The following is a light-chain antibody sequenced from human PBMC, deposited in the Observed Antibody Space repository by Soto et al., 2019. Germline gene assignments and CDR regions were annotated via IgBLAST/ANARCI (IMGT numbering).Light chain of an antibody. CDR2: GAS. CDR1: QSVSSN. Sequence: EIVMTQSPATLSVSPGERATLSCRASQSVSSNLAWYQQKPGQAPRLRIYGASTRATGIPARFSGSGSGTEFTLTIRSLQSEDFAVYYCQQYNNWTPWTFGQGTKVEIK. J-gene: IGKJ1*01. CDR3: QQYNNWTPWT. V-gene: IGKV3-15*01.